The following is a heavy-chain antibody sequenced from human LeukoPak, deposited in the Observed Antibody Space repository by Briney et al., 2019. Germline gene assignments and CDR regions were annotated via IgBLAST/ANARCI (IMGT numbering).Heavy chain of an antibody. CDR2: IYTSGST. CDR1: GGSISSYY. J-gene: IGHJ4*02. CDR3: ARTNYDILTGYRPGYYFDY. Sequence: PSETLSLTCTVSGGSISSYYWSWIRQPPGKGLEWIGRIYTSGSTNYNPSLKSRVTMSVDTSKNQFSLKLSSVTAADTAVYYCARTNYDILTGYRPGYYFDYWGQGTLVTVSS. D-gene: IGHD3-9*01. V-gene: IGHV4-4*07.